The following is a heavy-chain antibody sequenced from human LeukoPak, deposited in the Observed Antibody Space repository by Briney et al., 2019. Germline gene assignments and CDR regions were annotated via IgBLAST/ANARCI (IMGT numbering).Heavy chain of an antibody. J-gene: IGHJ5*02. D-gene: IGHD2-15*01. V-gene: IGHV4-39*01. CDR1: GGSISSSSYY. Sequence: PSEALSLTCTVSGGSISSSSYYWCWIRQPPGKGLEWIGSIYYSGSTYYNPSLKSRVTISVDTSKNQFSLKLSSVTAADTAVYYCARHLLVVVVAADRWFDPWGQGTLVTVSS. CDR2: IYYSGST. CDR3: ARHLLVVVVAADRWFDP.